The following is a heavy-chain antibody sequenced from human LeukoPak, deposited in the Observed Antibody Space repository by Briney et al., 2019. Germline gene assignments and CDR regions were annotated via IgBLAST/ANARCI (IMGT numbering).Heavy chain of an antibody. CDR2: IGPDGSDR. D-gene: IGHD6-13*01. Sequence: GGSLRLFCAASGFTYSNYWMSWVRQAPGKGLEWVAHIGPDGSDRYYVDSVKGRFTMSRDNAKNSLYLQMNSLRVEDMAVYYCARLPSAAGAGTFDYWGQGTLVTVSS. J-gene: IGHJ4*02. CDR1: GFTYSNYW. CDR3: ARLPSAAGAGTFDY. V-gene: IGHV3-7*01.